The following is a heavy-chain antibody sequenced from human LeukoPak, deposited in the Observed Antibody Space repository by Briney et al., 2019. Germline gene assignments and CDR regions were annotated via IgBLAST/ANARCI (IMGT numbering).Heavy chain of an antibody. D-gene: IGHD3-22*01. CDR1: GFTVSSNY. V-gene: IGHV3-48*01. Sequence: GGSLRLSCAASGFTVSSNYMSWVRQAPGKGLEWVSYISSSSSTIYYADSVKGRFTISRDNAKNSLYLQMNSLRAEDTAVYYCARDYYQYYYDSSGYYHHDAFDIWGQGTMVTVSS. J-gene: IGHJ3*02. CDR3: ARDYYQYYYDSSGYYHHDAFDI. CDR2: ISSSSSTI.